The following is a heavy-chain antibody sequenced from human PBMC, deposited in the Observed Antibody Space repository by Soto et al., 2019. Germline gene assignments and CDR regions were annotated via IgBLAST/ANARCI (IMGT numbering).Heavy chain of an antibody. CDR3: TKPHPAHSSGYLTSDY. D-gene: IGHD3-22*01. CDR1: VFTFSCYA. Sequence: EVQLLESGGGLVQPGGSLRLSCAASVFTFSCYAMSWVRHAPGKGLEWVSAISSSGGSTYYADSVKGRFTISRDNSKNTLYLQMNSLRAEDTAVYHCTKPHPAHSSGYLTSDYWGQGTLVTVSS. V-gene: IGHV3-23*01. CDR2: ISSSGGST. J-gene: IGHJ4*02.